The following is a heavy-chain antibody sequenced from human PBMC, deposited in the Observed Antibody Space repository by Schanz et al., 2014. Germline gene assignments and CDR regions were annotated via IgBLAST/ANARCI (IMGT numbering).Heavy chain of an antibody. J-gene: IGHJ4*02. D-gene: IGHD1-26*01. V-gene: IGHV3-11*06. CDR1: GFVFGDYY. CDR3: ARGGSGSHYRLDY. Sequence: QVQVVQSGGGLVKPGGSLRLSCAASGFVFGDYYMSWIRQAPGKGLEWVSYVSRSTPDIYYADSVKGRFTVSRDNAENALYLQMNSLRAEDTGLYFCARGGSGSHYRLDYWGQGTLVTVSS. CDR2: VSRSTPDI.